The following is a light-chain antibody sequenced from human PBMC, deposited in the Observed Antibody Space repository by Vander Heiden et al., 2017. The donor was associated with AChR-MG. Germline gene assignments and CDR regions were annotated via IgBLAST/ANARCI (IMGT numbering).Light chain of an antibody. CDR2: EVN. V-gene: IGLV2-18*02. CDR3: SSFTSGRTYV. J-gene: IGLJ1*01. CDR1: SSDVGTYNR. Sequence: QSALTQPPSVSGSPGQSVTISCTGTSSDVGTYNRVSWYQQPPGTAPKLLISEVNKRPSGVPDRFSGSKSGNTASLTISGLQAEDEADYYCSSFTSGRTYVFGTGTQVTVL.